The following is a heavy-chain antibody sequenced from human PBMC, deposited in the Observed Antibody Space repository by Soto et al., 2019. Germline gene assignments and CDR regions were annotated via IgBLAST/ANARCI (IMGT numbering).Heavy chain of an antibody. D-gene: IGHD3-3*01. V-gene: IGHV1-46*02. CDR3: TIGSFLEWSYMDV. CDR1: GYTFNGYS. CDR2: INPSGTIT. J-gene: IGHJ6*02. Sequence: GASVKVSCKASGYTFNGYSMHWVRQAPGQGLEWMGMINPSGTITSYAQKFQGRVTMARDTSTSTPYMDLSSLTSEDTAVYYCTIGSFLEWSYMDVWSQGTAVTVSS.